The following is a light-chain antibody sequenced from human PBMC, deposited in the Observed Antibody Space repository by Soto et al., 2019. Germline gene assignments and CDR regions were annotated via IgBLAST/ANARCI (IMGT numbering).Light chain of an antibody. CDR3: SSYGSSSTYV. CDR1: SSDVGGYNY. J-gene: IGLJ1*01. V-gene: IGLV2-14*01. CDR2: EVS. Sequence: QSALTQPASVSGSPGQSITISCTGTSSDVGGYNYVSWYQQHPGKAPKLMIYEVSNRPSGVSNRFSGSKSGNTASLTISGLQADDEADYYCSSYGSSSTYVFGTGTKLTVL.